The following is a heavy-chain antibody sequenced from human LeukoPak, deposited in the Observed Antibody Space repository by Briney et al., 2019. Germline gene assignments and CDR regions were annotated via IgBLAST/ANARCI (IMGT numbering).Heavy chain of an antibody. D-gene: IGHD2-2*01. CDR2: INSNSGGT. CDR3: ARTLGYCSSTSCYLFDY. CDR1: GYTFTGYY. V-gene: IGHV1-2*06. Sequence: ASVKVSCKASGYTFTGYYMHWVRQAPGQGLEWMGRINSNSGGTNYAQKFQGRVTMTRDTSISTAYMELTRLRSDDTAVYYCARTLGYCSSTSCYLFDYWGQGTLVTVSS. J-gene: IGHJ4*02.